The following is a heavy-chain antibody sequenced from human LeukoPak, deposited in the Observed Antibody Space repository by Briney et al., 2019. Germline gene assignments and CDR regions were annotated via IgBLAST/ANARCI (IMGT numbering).Heavy chain of an antibody. D-gene: IGHD2-2*01. CDR1: GFTFSSYA. V-gene: IGHV3-23*01. J-gene: IGHJ4*02. Sequence: GGSLRLSCAASGFTFSSYAMSWVRQAPGKGLEWVSAISGSGGSTYYADSVKGRFTITRDNSKNTLYLQMNSLRAEDTAVYYCAKDIVVVPADLVFDYWGQGALVTVSS. CDR3: AKDIVVVPADLVFDY. CDR2: ISGSGGST.